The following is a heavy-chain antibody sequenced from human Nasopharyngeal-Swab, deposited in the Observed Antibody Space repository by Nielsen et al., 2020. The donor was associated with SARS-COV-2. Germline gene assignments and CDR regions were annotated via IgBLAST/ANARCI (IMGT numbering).Heavy chain of an antibody. D-gene: IGHD1-26*01. CDR2: TWFDGSTE. CDR1: GFTFSSCV. Sequence: SCAVSGFTFSSCVMHWVRQAPGKGLEWVALTWFDGSTEDYGDSVKGRFTVSRDNSKNTLYLQMNSLRAEDTAVYYCVREGGRSYGAFDIWGQGTMVTVSS. V-gene: IGHV3-33*01. J-gene: IGHJ3*02. CDR3: VREGGRSYGAFDI.